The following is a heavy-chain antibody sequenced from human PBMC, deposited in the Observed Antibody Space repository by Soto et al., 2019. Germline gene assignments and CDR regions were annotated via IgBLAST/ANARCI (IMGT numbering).Heavy chain of an antibody. V-gene: IGHV3-7*01. CDR1: GFTFSSYW. CDR2: IKQDGSEK. J-gene: IGHJ6*02. D-gene: IGHD6-13*01. Sequence: EVQLVESGGGLVQPGGSLRLSCAASGFTFSSYWMSWVRQAPVKGLEWVGNIKQDGSEKNYVDFVKGRFTFSRDNAKNSLYLKMNGLRAEDTAVYYCTRIASAGRGWDVWGQGTTVVVSS. CDR3: TRIASAGRGWDV.